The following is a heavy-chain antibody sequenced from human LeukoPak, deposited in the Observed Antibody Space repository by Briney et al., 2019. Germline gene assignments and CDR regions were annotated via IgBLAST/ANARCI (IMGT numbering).Heavy chain of an antibody. Sequence: GGSLRLSCAASGFTFSSYAMSWVRQAPGKGLEWVSAISGSGGSTYYADSVKGRFTISRDNSKNTLYLQMNSLRAEDTAVYYCAKGGNTRPYSSSWSTYYFDYWGQGALVTVSS. V-gene: IGHV3-23*01. CDR3: AKGGNTRPYSSSWSTYYFDY. CDR2: ISGSGGST. CDR1: GFTFSSYA. J-gene: IGHJ4*02. D-gene: IGHD6-13*01.